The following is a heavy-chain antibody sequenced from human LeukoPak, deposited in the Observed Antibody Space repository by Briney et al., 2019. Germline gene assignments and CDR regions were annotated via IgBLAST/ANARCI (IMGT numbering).Heavy chain of an antibody. J-gene: IGHJ4*02. D-gene: IGHD1-26*01. CDR1: GITLNIFA. CDR3: ATDPATVGVTTRDY. CDR2: ITRSGTNT. Sequence: GGSLRLSCAASGITLNIFAMNWVRQAPGEGLEWVSAITRSGTNTFYRDSVKGRFTVSRDNSKNTIFLQMNTLRADDTAVYFCATDPATVGVTTRDYWGQGTPVTVSS. V-gene: IGHV3-23*01.